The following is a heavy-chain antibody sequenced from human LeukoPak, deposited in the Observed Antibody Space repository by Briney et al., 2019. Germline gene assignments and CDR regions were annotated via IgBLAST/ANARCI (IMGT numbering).Heavy chain of an antibody. Sequence: GGSLRLSCSASGFTFSSYAMSWVRQAPGKGPEWVSAISGSGGSTYYADSVKGRFTISRDNFKNTLYLQINSLRAEDTAVFYCARDLGWSFDYWGQGTLVTVSS. V-gene: IGHV3-23*01. CDR1: GFTFSSYA. CDR2: ISGSGGST. D-gene: IGHD3/OR15-3a*01. CDR3: ARDLGWSFDY. J-gene: IGHJ4*02.